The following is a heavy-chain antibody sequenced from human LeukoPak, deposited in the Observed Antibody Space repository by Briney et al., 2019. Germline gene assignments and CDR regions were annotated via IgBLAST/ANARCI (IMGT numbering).Heavy chain of an antibody. CDR3: AGLGSGSYYDFDY. D-gene: IGHD3-10*01. V-gene: IGHV4-34*01. J-gene: IGHJ4*02. CDR2: INHSGST. CDR1: GGSFSGYY. Sequence: SETLSLTCAVYGGSFSGYYWSWIRQPPGKGLEWIGEINHSGSTNYNPSLKSRVTISVDTSKNQFSLKLSSVTAADTAVYYCAGLGSGSYYDFDYWGQGTLVTVSS.